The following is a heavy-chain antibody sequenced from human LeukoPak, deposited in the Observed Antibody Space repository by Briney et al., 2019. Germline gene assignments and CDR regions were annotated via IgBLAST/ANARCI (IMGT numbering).Heavy chain of an antibody. Sequence: HRASVKVSCKASGYTFTSYAMNWVRQAPGQGLEWMGWINTNTGNPTYAQGFTGRFVFSLDTSVSTAYLQISSLKAEDTAVYYCARDPNTMITHPPLTDYWGQGTLVTVSS. V-gene: IGHV7-4-1*02. J-gene: IGHJ4*02. CDR3: ARDPNTMITHPPLTDY. D-gene: IGHD3-22*01. CDR1: GYTFTSYA. CDR2: INTNTGNP.